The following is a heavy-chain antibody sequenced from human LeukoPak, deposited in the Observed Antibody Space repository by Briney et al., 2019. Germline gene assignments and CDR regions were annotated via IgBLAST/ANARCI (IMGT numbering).Heavy chain of an antibody. Sequence: GASVKVSCKASGYTFTGYYMHWVRQAPGQGLEWMGWINPNSGGTNYAQKLQGRVTMTTDTSTSTAYMELRSLRSDDTAVYYCARVTGDQGDYFDYWGQGTLVTVSS. V-gene: IGHV1-2*02. CDR3: ARVTGDQGDYFDY. CDR1: GYTFTGYY. J-gene: IGHJ4*02. D-gene: IGHD7-27*01. CDR2: INPNSGGT.